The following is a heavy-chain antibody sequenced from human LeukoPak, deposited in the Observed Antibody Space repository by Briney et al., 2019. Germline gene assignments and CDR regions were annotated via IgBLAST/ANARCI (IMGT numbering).Heavy chain of an antibody. Sequence: GGSLRLSCAASGFTFSNYGMSWVRQAPGKGLEWVSAISGSGGSTYYADSVKGRFTISRDNSKSTLYLQMNSLRAEDTAVYYCAKAFSGSKTYYFDYWGQGTLVTVSS. J-gene: IGHJ4*02. V-gene: IGHV3-23*01. CDR1: GFTFSNYG. CDR2: ISGSGGST. D-gene: IGHD6-19*01. CDR3: AKAFSGSKTYYFDY.